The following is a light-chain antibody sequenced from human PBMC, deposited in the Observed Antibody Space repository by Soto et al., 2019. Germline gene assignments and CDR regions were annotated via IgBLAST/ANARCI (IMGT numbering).Light chain of an antibody. J-gene: IGKJ2*01. CDR1: QSISTW. CDR2: DAS. V-gene: IGKV1-5*01. Sequence: DIQMTQSPSTLSASVGDRVTITCRASQSISTWLGWYQQKPGKAPKLLIYDASSLQSGVPSRFSGHGSGTDFTLTISSLQPDDFATYYCQQYNSYTTFGQGTKLEIK. CDR3: QQYNSYTT.